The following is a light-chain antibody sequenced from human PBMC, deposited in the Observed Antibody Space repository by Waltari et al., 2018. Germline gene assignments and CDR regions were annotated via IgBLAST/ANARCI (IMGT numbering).Light chain of an antibody. Sequence: QSALTQPASVSGSPGQSLTISCTGTSSDVWTYNLVSWYQQHPGKAPKLMIYEVTKRPSGVSNRFSGSKSGNTASLTISGLQTEDEADYYCCSYAGSSSWVFGGGTKLTVL. J-gene: IGLJ3*02. V-gene: IGLV2-23*02. CDR2: EVT. CDR3: CSYAGSSSWV. CDR1: SSDVWTYNL.